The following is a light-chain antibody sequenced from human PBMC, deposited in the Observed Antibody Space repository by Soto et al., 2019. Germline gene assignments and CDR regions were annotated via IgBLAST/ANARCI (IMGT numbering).Light chain of an antibody. CDR2: DAS. CDR1: QDIKNY. Sequence: DIQMTQSPSSLSASVGDRVTMTCQASQDIKNYLNWYQQKPGKAPKLLIYDASNLETGVPSRFSGSGAGTDFIFTISSLQPEDIATYYCQQYHKFPLTFGQGTRLEIK. CDR3: QQYHKFPLT. V-gene: IGKV1-33*01. J-gene: IGKJ5*01.